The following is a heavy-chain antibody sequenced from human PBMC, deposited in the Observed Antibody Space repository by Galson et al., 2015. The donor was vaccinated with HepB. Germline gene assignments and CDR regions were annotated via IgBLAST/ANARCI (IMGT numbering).Heavy chain of an antibody. Sequence: SVKVSCKASGYTFTSYDINWVRQAPGQGLEWMGWMNPNSGNTGYARKFQGRVTMSRDTSTTTAYMELRSLRSEDTAVYYCARPYCSSPSCSDDAFDIWGQGTVVTVSS. J-gene: IGHJ3*02. V-gene: IGHV1-8*01. CDR2: MNPNSGNT. CDR3: ARPYCSSPSCSDDAFDI. CDR1: GYTFTSYD. D-gene: IGHD2-2*01.